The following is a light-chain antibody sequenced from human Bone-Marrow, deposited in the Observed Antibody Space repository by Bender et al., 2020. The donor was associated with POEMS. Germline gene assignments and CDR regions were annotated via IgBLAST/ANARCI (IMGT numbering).Light chain of an antibody. J-gene: IGLJ3*02. CDR1: SSDNY. CDR3: SSYTSSSTLE. Sequence: QSALTQPPSASGSPGQSVAISCSGTSSDNYVSWYQQHPGKAPKLIIYEGTKRPTGVSNRFSGSKSGNTASLTISGLQAEDEADYYCSSYTSSSTLEFGGGTKLTVL. V-gene: IGLV2-14*01. CDR2: EGT.